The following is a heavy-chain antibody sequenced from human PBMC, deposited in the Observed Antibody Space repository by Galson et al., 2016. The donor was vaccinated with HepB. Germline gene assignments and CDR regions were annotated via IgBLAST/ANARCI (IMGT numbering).Heavy chain of an antibody. J-gene: IGHJ5*02. CDR1: GFTSSTYG. D-gene: IGHD6-19*01. CDR3: AKDEGWLASS. CDR2: VSVSGSNT. Sequence: SLRLSCAASGFTSSTYGMSWVRQAPGKGLEWVAGVSVSGSNTYYADSVKGRFTLSRDNSTNTLYLQMTSLRAADTAIYYCAKDEGWLASSWGKGTLVTVST. V-gene: IGHV3-23*01.